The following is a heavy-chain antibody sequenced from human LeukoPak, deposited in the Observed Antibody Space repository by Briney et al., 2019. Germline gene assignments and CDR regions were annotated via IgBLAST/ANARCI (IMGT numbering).Heavy chain of an antibody. CDR2: IGSLGTDI. Sequence: GGSLRLSCAASGFTLAPYTMNWVRQVPGKGLEWVSSIGSLGTDIYYTDSVKGRFTVSRDNAQNSLYLQMNSLRAEDTALYYCARDLMLRLGELDLWGQGTLVTVSS. J-gene: IGHJ5*02. V-gene: IGHV3-21*01. D-gene: IGHD3-16*01. CDR3: ARDLMLRLGELDL. CDR1: GFTLAPYT.